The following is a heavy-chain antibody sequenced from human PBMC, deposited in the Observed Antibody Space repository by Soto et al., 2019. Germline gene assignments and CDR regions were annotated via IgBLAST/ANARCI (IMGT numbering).Heavy chain of an antibody. CDR3: ARDGRYYGSGSYYIRPIYYYGMDV. V-gene: IGHV4-31*03. J-gene: IGHJ6*02. Sequence: PSATLSLTCTVSGGSISNSNYYWGWIRQHPGKGLEWIGYIYYSGSTYYNPSLKSRVTISVDTSKNQFSLKLSSVTAADTAVYYCARDGRYYGSGSYYIRPIYYYGMDVWGQGTTVTVSS. D-gene: IGHD3-10*01. CDR1: GGSISNSNYY. CDR2: IYYSGST.